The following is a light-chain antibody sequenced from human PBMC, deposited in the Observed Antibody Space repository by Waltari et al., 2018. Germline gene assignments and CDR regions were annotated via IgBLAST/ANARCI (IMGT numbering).Light chain of an antibody. CDR1: TSNIGSNT. V-gene: IGLV1-44*01. CDR2: TNR. CDR3: AAWDDGLNGWV. J-gene: IGLJ3*02. Sequence: QSVLTQPPSASGSPGQRVTISCSGSTSNIGSNTVNWYQQVPGTAPKLLIYTNRQRPSGVPGRFSGSRSGTSGFLAISGLQSEDEADYYCAAWDDGLNGWVFGGRTRVSVL.